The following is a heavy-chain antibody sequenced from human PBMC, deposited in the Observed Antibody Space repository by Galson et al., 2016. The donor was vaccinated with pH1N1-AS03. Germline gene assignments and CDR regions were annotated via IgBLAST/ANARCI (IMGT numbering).Heavy chain of an antibody. J-gene: IGHJ4*02. D-gene: IGHD6-13*01. CDR3: ARAAAGTASLV. CDR2: INPYNGNT. Sequence: SGYPFTSYGISWVRQAPGQGLEWMGWINPYNGNTNYAQKLQGRVTMTTDTSTSTAYMELRSLRSDDTAVYYCARAAAGTASLVWGQGTLVTVSS. V-gene: IGHV1-18*04. CDR1: GYPFTSYG.